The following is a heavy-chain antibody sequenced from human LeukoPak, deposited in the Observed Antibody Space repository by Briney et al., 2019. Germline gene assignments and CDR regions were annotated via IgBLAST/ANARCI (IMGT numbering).Heavy chain of an antibody. V-gene: IGHV1-18*01. CDR3: ARDTPYASIYGSGHDAFDI. CDR2: ISAYNGNT. J-gene: IGHJ3*02. D-gene: IGHD3-10*01. Sequence: ASVKVSCKASGYTFTSYGIIWVRQAPGQGLEWMGWISAYNGNTNYAQKLQGRVTMTTDTSTSTAYMELRSLRSDDTAVYYCARDTPYASIYGSGHDAFDIWGQGTMVTVSS. CDR1: GYTFTSYG.